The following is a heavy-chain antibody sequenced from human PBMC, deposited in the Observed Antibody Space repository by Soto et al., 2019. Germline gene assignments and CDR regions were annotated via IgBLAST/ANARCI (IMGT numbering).Heavy chain of an antibody. V-gene: IGHV1-69*13. CDR1: GGTFSSYA. D-gene: IGHD6-19*01. CDR2: IIPIFGTA. CDR3: ARVIDGSGSPYYFDS. Sequence: SVKVSCKASGGTFSSYAISWVRQAPGQGLEWMGGIIPIFGTANYAQKFQGRVTITADESTSTAYMELSSLRSEDTAVYYCARVIDGSGSPYYFDSWGQGTLVTVSS. J-gene: IGHJ4*02.